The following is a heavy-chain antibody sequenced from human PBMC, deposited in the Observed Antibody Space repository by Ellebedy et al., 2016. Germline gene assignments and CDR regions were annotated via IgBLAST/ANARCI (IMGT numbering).Heavy chain of an antibody. CDR1: GYTFTSYG. CDR2: INAYNGNT. J-gene: IGHJ4*02. CDR3: ARDPHYSQYCSGGSCSSDY. V-gene: IGHV1-18*01. Sequence: ASVKVSCKASGYTFTSYGISWVRQAPVQGLEWMGWINAYNGNTNYAQKVQGRVTMTTDRSTSTAYMELRSLRSDDTAVYYCARDPHYSQYCSGGSCSSDYWGQGTLVTVSS. D-gene: IGHD2-15*01.